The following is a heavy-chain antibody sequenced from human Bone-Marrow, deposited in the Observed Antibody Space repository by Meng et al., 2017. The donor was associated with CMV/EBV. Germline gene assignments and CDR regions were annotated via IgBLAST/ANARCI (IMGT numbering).Heavy chain of an antibody. CDR3: ARDRGLYYDFWSGYWRYFGY. Sequence: SETLSLTCAVYGGPFSGYYWSWIRQPPGKGLEWIGEINHSGSTNYNPSLKSRVTISVDTSKNQFSLKLSSVTAADTAVYYCARDRGLYYDFWSGYWRYFGYWGQGTLVTVSS. CDR1: GGPFSGYY. CDR2: INHSGST. D-gene: IGHD3-3*01. J-gene: IGHJ4*02. V-gene: IGHV4-34*01.